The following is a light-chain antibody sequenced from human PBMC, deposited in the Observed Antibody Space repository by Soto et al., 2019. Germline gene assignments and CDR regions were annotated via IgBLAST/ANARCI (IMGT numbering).Light chain of an antibody. V-gene: IGKV1-5*01. Sequence: DIQMTQSPSTLSAFVGDRVTISCRASQTISSWLAWYQQKPGKAPKLLIYDASSLESGVPSRFSGSGSGTDFTLTISRLEPEDFAVYYCQQYNNWPTWTFGQGTKVDIK. CDR3: QQYNNWPTWT. J-gene: IGKJ1*01. CDR1: QTISSW. CDR2: DAS.